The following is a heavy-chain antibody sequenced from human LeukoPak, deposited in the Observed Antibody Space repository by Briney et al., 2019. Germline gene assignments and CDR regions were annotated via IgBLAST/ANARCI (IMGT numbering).Heavy chain of an antibody. V-gene: IGHV4-59*08. J-gene: IGHJ4*02. Sequence: PSETLSLTCTVSGASISSYYWSWIRQPPGKGLEWIGYISYSEGSNYNPSLESRVTISLDTSKNQFSLKLTSVTATDTAVYYCARLSGSYYGSVDYWGQGSPVTVSS. CDR3: ARLSGSYYGSVDY. D-gene: IGHD1-26*01. CDR2: ISYSEGS. CDR1: GASISSYY.